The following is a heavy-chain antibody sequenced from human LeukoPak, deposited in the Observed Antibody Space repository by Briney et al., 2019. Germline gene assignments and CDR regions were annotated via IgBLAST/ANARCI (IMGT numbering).Heavy chain of an antibody. CDR2: IGISSNKI. Sequence: GGSLRLSCAASGFTLRSYTMNWVRQAPGKGLEWVSSIGISSNKIYYADSVKGRFIISRDNAKNSVYLQMNSLRADDTAVYYCVKDEWYGSSSYFDFWGQGTLVTVSS. J-gene: IGHJ4*02. CDR1: GFTLRSYT. V-gene: IGHV3-21*04. D-gene: IGHD6-6*01. CDR3: VKDEWYGSSSYFDF.